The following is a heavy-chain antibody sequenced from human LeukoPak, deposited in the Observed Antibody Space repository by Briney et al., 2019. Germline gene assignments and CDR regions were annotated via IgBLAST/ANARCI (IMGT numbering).Heavy chain of an antibody. D-gene: IGHD3-10*01. CDR3: TRDRGFGELFPHAFDI. CDR2: IRSKAYGGTT. CDR1: GFTFGDYA. V-gene: IGHV3-49*04. J-gene: IGHJ3*02. Sequence: QSGGSLRLSCTASGFTFGDYAMSWVRQAPGKGLEWVGFIRSKAYGGTTEYAASVKGRSTISRDDSKSIAYLQMNSLKTEDTAVYYCTRDRGFGELFPHAFDIWGQGTMVTVSS.